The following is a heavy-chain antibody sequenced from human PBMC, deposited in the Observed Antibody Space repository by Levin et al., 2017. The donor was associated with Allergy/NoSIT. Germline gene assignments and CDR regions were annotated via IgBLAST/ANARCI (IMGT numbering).Heavy chain of an antibody. CDR2: IKSKTDGGTT. Sequence: GGSLRLSCAASGFTFSNAWMSWVRQAPGKGLEWVGRIKSKTDGGTTDYAAPVKGRFTISRDDSKNTLYLQMNSLKTEDTAVYYCTTVWAIVVVPAVPGPDYGMDVWGQGTTVTVSS. V-gene: IGHV3-15*01. J-gene: IGHJ6*02. CDR1: GFTFSNAW. D-gene: IGHD2-2*01. CDR3: TTVWAIVVVPAVPGPDYGMDV.